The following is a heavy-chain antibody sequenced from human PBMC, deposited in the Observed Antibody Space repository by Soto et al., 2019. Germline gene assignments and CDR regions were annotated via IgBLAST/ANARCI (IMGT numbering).Heavy chain of an antibody. CDR3: ARLAAADINWYFDL. Sequence: GASVKVSCKASGGTFSSYAISWVRQAPGQGLEWMGGIIPIFGTANYAQKFQGRVTITADESTSTAYMELSSLRSEDTAVYYCARLAAADINWYFDLWGRGTLVTVSS. J-gene: IGHJ2*01. CDR2: IIPIFGTA. V-gene: IGHV1-69*13. D-gene: IGHD6-13*01. CDR1: GGTFSSYA.